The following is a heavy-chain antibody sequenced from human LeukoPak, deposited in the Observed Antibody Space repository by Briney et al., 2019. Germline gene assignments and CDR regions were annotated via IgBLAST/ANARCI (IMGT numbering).Heavy chain of an antibody. CDR2: IYTSGST. D-gene: IGHD3-22*01. CDR1: GGSISSGSYY. Sequence: SETLSPTCTVSGGSISSGSYYWSWIRQPAGKGLEWIGRIYTSGSTNYNPSLKSRVTISVDTSKNQFSLKLSSVTAADTAVYYCARDGYYYDSSGYYYLRDAFDIWGQGTMVTVSS. V-gene: IGHV4-61*02. J-gene: IGHJ3*02. CDR3: ARDGYYYDSSGYYYLRDAFDI.